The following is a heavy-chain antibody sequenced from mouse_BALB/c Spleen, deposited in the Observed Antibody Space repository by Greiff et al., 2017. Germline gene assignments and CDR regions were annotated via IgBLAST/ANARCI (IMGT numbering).Heavy chain of an antibody. D-gene: IGHD1-1*01. CDR3: ARNLLYGVFAY. CDR2: ILPGSGST. J-gene: IGHJ3*01. Sequence: QVQLQQSGAELMKPGASVKISCKATGYTFSSYWIEWVKQRPGHGLEWIGEILPGSGSTNYNEKFKGKATFTADTSSNTAYMQLSSLTSEDSAVYYCARNLLYGVFAYWGQGTLVTVSA. CDR1: GYTFSSYW. V-gene: IGHV1-9*01.